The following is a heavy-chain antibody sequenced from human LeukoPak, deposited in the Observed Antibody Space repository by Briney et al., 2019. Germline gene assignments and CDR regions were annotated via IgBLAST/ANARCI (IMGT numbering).Heavy chain of an antibody. CDR3: ASYRQLPQGGFDY. D-gene: IGHD1-26*01. Sequence: KASQTLSLTCTVSGGSISSGSYYWSWIRQPAGKGLEWIGRIYTSGSTNYNPSLKSRVTISVDTSKNQFSLKLSSVTAADTAVYYCASYRQLPQGGFDYWGQGTLVTVSS. CDR2: IYTSGST. V-gene: IGHV4-61*02. J-gene: IGHJ4*02. CDR1: GGSISSGSYY.